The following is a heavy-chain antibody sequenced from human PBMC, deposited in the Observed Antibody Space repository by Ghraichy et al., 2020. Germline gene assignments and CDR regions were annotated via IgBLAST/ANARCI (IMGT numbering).Heavy chain of an antibody. D-gene: IGHD6-13*01. CDR1: GGSINSGSYY. CDR2: VFYSGNA. CDR3: ARQGIVGAAAHFDY. V-gene: IGHV4-39*01. Sequence: SETLSLTCTLSGGSINSGSYYWGWIRQPPGKGLEWIGSVFYSGNAYYNPSLRSRVTISIDTSKNQFSLKLSSVTAADTAVYYCARQGIVGAAAHFDYWGQGTLVTVSS. J-gene: IGHJ4*02.